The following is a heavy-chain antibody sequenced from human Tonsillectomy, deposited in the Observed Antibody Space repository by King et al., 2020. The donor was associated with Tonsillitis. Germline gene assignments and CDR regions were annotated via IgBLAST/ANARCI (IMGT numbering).Heavy chain of an antibody. Sequence: VQLQQWGAGLLKPSETLTLTCAVYTGSFSGYYWSWIRQSPGKGLEWIGEISDSGDTTHNPSLKSRVTTSVDTSKKQFSLKLRSVTAADTAVYYCARGRFLEWLNSHYYYGMDVWGQGTTVTVS. D-gene: IGHD3-3*01. CDR2: ISDSGDT. J-gene: IGHJ6*02. CDR1: TGSFSGYY. CDR3: ARGRFLEWLNSHYYYGMDV. V-gene: IGHV4-34*01.